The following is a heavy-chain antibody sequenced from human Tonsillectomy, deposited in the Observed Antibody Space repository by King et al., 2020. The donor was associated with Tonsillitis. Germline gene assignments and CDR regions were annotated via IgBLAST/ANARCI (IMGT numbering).Heavy chain of an antibody. V-gene: IGHV3-64*01. J-gene: IGHJ6*03. D-gene: IGHD5-24*01. CDR1: GFTFSSHA. Sequence: VQLVESGGGLVQPGGSLRLSCAASGFTFSSHAMHWVRQAPGKGLEYVSAISSDGGSTYYSNSVKGRFTMSRDNSNNTLYLHMGSLGGEDMAVYYCARDEGDGYNWYYYYMDVWGKGTTVTVSS. CDR3: ARDEGDGYNWYYYYMDV. CDR2: ISSDGGST.